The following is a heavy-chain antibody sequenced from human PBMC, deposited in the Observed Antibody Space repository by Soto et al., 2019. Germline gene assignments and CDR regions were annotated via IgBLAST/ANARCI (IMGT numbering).Heavy chain of an antibody. CDR1: GFTFSSYA. CDR2: ISGSGGST. J-gene: IGHJ4*02. D-gene: IGHD5-12*01. V-gene: IGHV3-23*01. Sequence: EVQLLESGGGLVQPGGSLRLSCAASGFTFSSYAMSWVRQAPGKGLEWVSAISGSGGSTYYADSVKGRFTISRDNSKNTLYLQMNSLRAEDTAVYYCARGRSGYSGHDLFDYWGQGTLVTVSS. CDR3: ARGRSGYSGHDLFDY.